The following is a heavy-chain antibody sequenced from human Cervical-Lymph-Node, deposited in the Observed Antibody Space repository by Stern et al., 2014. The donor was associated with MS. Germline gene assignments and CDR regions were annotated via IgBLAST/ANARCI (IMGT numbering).Heavy chain of an antibody. CDR1: GFTFSSYG. CDR2: IWYEGNTK. V-gene: IGHV3-33*01. Sequence: DQLVESGGGAVQPGKSLRLSCAASGFTFSSYGMHWVRQAPGKGLEWVAVIWYEGNTKNYGDSAKGRFTISRDNSKNTLSLQMNSLRVEDTAVYYCARDRGRWLRFGPFDYWGPGTLVTVSS. CDR3: ARDRGRWLRFGPFDY. D-gene: IGHD5-12*01. J-gene: IGHJ4*02.